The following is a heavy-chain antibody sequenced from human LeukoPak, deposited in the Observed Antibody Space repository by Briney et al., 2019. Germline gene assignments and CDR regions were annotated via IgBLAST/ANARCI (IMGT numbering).Heavy chain of an antibody. Sequence: GGSLRLSCAASGFIFDDYAMHWVRQAPGKGLEWVSGISWNSGSIGYADSVKGRFTISRDNAKNSLYLQMNSLRAEDTALYYCAKDRRSVVRGVNFDYWGQGTLVTVSS. D-gene: IGHD3-10*01. CDR1: GFIFDDYA. J-gene: IGHJ4*02. V-gene: IGHV3-9*01. CDR3: AKDRRSVVRGVNFDY. CDR2: ISWNSGSI.